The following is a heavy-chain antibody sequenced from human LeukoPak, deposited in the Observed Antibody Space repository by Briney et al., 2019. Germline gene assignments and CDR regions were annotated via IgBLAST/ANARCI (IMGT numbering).Heavy chain of an antibody. CDR3: ERGLLAVAGTGVVF. V-gene: IGHV1-8*01. CDR2: MNPNSGNT. Sequence: GASVKVSCNCAGYTFSSYDINWVRLATGQGLEWMGWMNPNSGNTGYAQKFQGRVTMTRNTSISTAYMELSSLRSEDTAVYYCERGLLAVAGTGVVFWGEGTLVTVSS. J-gene: IGHJ4*02. CDR1: GYTFSSYD. D-gene: IGHD6-19*01.